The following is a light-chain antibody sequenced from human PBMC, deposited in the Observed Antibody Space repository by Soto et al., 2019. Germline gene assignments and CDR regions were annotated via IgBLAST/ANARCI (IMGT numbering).Light chain of an antibody. CDR2: DVS. CDR3: QQYGSSPT. J-gene: IGKJ1*01. Sequence: ETVLTQSPGTLSLSPGERATLSCRSSQSVSSNFLAWYQQKPGQAPRLLIYDVSSRATGIPDRFRGRESRTDLPLTISRLEPEDFGMYYCQQYGSSPTFGQGTKVEIK. CDR1: QSVSSNF. V-gene: IGKV3-20*01.